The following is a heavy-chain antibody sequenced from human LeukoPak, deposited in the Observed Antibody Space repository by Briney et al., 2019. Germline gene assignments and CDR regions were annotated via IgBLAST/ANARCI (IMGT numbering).Heavy chain of an antibody. J-gene: IGHJ4*02. CDR3: ARVSPPRGYGSGSYYRRRIFDY. Sequence: SETLSLTCTVSGGSISSSSYYWGWIRQPPGKGLEWIGEINHSGSTNYNPSLKSRVTISVDTSKNQFSLKLSSVTAADTAVYYCARVSPPRGYGSGSYYRRRIFDYWGQGTLVTVSS. CDR2: INHSGST. V-gene: IGHV4-39*07. D-gene: IGHD3-10*01. CDR1: GGSISSSSYY.